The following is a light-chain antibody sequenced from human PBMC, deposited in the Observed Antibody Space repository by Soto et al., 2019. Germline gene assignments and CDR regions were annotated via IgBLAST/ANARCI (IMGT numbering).Light chain of an antibody. CDR1: QSISRW. J-gene: IGKJ3*01. CDR3: QQYNSYWS. V-gene: IGKV1-5*01. Sequence: DIQMTQSPSGLAAYVGARVTISCRASQSISRWLAWYQQTPGKDPNLLIYDESTLESGAPSRFRGRGSGTDFTLTISSLQPDDFATYYCQQYNSYWSFGPGHQVDIK. CDR2: DES.